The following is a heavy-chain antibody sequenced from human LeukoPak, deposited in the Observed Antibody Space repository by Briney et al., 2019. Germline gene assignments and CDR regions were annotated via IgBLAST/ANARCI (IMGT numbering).Heavy chain of an antibody. CDR1: GYTFTCYY. J-gene: IGHJ4*02. V-gene: IGHV1-46*03. D-gene: IGHD3-16*01. Sequence: VASVKVSCXASGYTFTCYYMHWVRQAPGQGLEWMGIINPSGGSTSYAQKFQGRVTMTRDTSTSTVYMELSSLRSEDTAVYYCASGPYVGGYYFDYWGQGTLVTVSS. CDR2: INPSGGST. CDR3: ASGPYVGGYYFDY.